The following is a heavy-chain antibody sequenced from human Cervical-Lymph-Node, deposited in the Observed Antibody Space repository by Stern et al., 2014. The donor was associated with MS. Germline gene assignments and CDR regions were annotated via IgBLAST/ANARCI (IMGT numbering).Heavy chain of an antibody. D-gene: IGHD3-22*01. CDR2: ISSSSSYI. CDR1: GFTFSSYS. Sequence: EVQLEESGGGLVKPGGSLRLSCAASGFTFSSYSMDWVRQAPGRVLEWVSSISSSSSYIYYADSVKGRFTISRDNAKNSLYLQMNSLRAEDTAVYYCAREPTYYFDSSGYYFDYWGQGTLVTVSS. CDR3: AREPTYYFDSSGYYFDY. V-gene: IGHV3-21*01. J-gene: IGHJ4*02.